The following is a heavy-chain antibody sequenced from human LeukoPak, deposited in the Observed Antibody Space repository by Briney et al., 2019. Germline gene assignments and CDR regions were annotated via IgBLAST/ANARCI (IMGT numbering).Heavy chain of an antibody. CDR2: INSDGGTT. D-gene: IGHD3-10*01. CDR1: GFTFSSYW. CDR3: ARDLSRSFSMIRGLIQHREFDF. J-gene: IGHJ4*02. Sequence: GGSLRLSCAASGFTFSSYWMHWVRQAPGKGLVWVSGINSDGGTTTYADSVKGRFTISKDNAKNSLYLQMNSLRAEDTAVYYCARDLSRSFSMIRGLIQHREFDFWGRGTLVTVSS. V-gene: IGHV3-74*01.